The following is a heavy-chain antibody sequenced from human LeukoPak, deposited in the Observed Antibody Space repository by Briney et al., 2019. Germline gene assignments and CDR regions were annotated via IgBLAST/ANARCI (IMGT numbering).Heavy chain of an antibody. Sequence: GESLKISCKGSGYSFTSYWIGWVRQMPGKGLEWMGIIYPGDSDTRYSPSFQGQVTISADKSISTAYLQWSSLKASDTAMYYCAVDLRLASGYSGYDSEGAFDIWGQGTMVTVSS. V-gene: IGHV5-51*01. J-gene: IGHJ3*02. D-gene: IGHD5-12*01. CDR2: IYPGDSDT. CDR3: AVDLRLASGYSGYDSEGAFDI. CDR1: GYSFTSYW.